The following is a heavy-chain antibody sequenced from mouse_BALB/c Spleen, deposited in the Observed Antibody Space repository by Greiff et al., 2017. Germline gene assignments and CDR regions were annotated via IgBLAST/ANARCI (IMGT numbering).Heavy chain of an antibody. CDR2: INPYNGAT. Sequence: VQLQQSGPELVKPGASVKISCKASGYSFTGYYMHWVKQSHVKSLEWIGRINPYNGATSYNQNFKDKASLTVDKSSSTAYMELHSLTSEDSAVYYCARWENRDFDYWGQGTTLTVSS. D-gene: IGHD3-1*01. J-gene: IGHJ2*01. CDR3: ARWENRDFDY. CDR1: GYSFTGYY. V-gene: IGHV1-31*01.